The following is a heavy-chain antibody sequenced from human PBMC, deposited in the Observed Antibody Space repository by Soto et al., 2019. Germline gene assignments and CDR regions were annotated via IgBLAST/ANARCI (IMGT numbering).Heavy chain of an antibody. D-gene: IGHD2-2*01. CDR3: ARGARQSYCSSTSCLAARPHYYYYMDV. Sequence: QVQLVQSGAEVKKPGASVKVSCKASGYTFTSYDINWVRQATGQGLEWMGWMNPNSGNTGYAQKFQGRVTMTRNTSISTAYMELSSLRSEDTAVYYCARGARQSYCSSTSCLAARPHYYYYMDVWGKGTTVTVSS. J-gene: IGHJ6*03. CDR2: MNPNSGNT. V-gene: IGHV1-8*01. CDR1: GYTFTSYD.